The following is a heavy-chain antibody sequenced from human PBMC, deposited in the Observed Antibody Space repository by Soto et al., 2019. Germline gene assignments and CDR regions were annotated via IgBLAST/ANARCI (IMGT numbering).Heavy chain of an antibody. D-gene: IGHD5-12*01. J-gene: IGHJ5*02. V-gene: IGHV1-2*02. Sequence: ASVKVSCKASGYTFTGYYMHWVRQAPGQGLEWMGWINPNSGGTNYAQKFQGRVTMTRDTSISTAYMELSRLRSGDTAVYYCARRGDGYNYVSSWGQGTLVTVSS. CDR2: INPNSGGT. CDR3: ARRGDGYNYVSS. CDR1: GYTFTGYY.